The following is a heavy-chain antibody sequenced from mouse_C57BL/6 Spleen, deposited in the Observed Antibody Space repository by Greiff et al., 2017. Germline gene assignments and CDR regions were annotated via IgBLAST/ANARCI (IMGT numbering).Heavy chain of an antibody. CDR2: ISSGSSTI. V-gene: IGHV5-17*01. Sequence: EVKLVESGGGLVKPGGSLKLSCAASGFTFSDYGMHWVRQAPEKGLEWVAYISSGSSTIYYADTVKGRFTISRDNAKNTLFLQMTSLRSEDTAMYYCARGSYYYGSSRAWFAYWGQGTLVTVSA. CDR3: ARGSYYYGSSRAWFAY. D-gene: IGHD1-1*01. CDR1: GFTFSDYG. J-gene: IGHJ3*01.